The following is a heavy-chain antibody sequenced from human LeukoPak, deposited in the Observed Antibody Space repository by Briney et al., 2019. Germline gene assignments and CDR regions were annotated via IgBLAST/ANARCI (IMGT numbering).Heavy chain of an antibody. CDR1: GSTFTSYG. CDR3: ASFDSSGYSGY. V-gene: IGHV1-18*01. Sequence: ASVKVSCKASGSTFTSYGISGVRQAPGQGLEWMGWISAYNGNTNYAQKLQGRVTMTTDTSTSTAYMKLSSLRSEDTAVYYCASFDSSGYSGYWGQGTLVTVSS. J-gene: IGHJ4*02. D-gene: IGHD3-22*01. CDR2: ISAYNGNT.